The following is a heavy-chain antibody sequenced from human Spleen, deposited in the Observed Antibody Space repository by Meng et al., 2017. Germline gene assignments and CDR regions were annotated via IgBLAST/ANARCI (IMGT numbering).Heavy chain of an antibody. CDR2: ISGSGGTT. Sequence: GESLKISCAASGFTFSNFVMSWVRQAPGKGLEWVSAISGSGGTTYYAGSVKGRLTISRDNSKDTLYLQVNSLRAEDTAVYYCVKSKGGLFDAFDIWGQGTMVTVSS. V-gene: IGHV3-23*01. CDR3: VKSKGGLFDAFDI. D-gene: IGHD3-16*01. CDR1: GFTFSNFV. J-gene: IGHJ3*02.